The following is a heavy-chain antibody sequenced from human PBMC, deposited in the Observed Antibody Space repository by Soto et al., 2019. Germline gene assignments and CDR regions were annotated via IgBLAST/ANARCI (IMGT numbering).Heavy chain of an antibody. CDR3: AREFRSYFDY. Sequence: GGSLRLSCAASGFTFSTYWMTWVRQAPGKGLEWVANIKPDGSENYYVDSVKGRFTISRDNAKNSLYLQMNSLRAEDTAVYFCAREFRSYFDYWGQGTLVTVSS. CDR2: IKPDGSEN. J-gene: IGHJ4*02. D-gene: IGHD6-19*01. V-gene: IGHV3-7*01. CDR1: GFTFSTYW.